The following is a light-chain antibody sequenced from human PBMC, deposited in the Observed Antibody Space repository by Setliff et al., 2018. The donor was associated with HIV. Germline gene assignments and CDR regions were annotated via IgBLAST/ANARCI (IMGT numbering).Light chain of an antibody. J-gene: IGLJ1*01. V-gene: IGLV2-14*01. Sequence: QSVLTQPASVSGSPGQSITISCTGTSSDIGAYNYVSWYQQHPGKAPKLVIYDVTIRPSGVSNRFSGSKSGNTASLTISGLQAEDEGDYYCYSYTAGTSYVFGGGTKVTVL. CDR3: YSYTAGTSYV. CDR1: SSDIGAYNY. CDR2: DVT.